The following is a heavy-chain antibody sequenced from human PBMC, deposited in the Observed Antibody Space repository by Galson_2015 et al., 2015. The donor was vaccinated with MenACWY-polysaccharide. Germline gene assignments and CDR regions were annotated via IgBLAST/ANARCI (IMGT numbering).Heavy chain of an antibody. CDR1: GFTFSSYW. V-gene: IGHV3-74*01. J-gene: IGHJ5*02. Sequence: SLRLSCAAYGFTFSSYWMHWVRHAPGKGLVWVSRINSDGSSKSYADSVKGRFTISRDNAKNTRYLQMNSLRVEDTAVYYCASSIQLASWGQGTLVTVSS. D-gene: IGHD5-18*01. CDR3: ASSIQLAS. CDR2: INSDGSSK.